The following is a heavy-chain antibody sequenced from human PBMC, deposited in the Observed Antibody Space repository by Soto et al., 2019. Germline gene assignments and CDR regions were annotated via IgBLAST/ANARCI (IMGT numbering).Heavy chain of an antibody. V-gene: IGHV2-5*01. J-gene: IGHJ4*02. CDR1: GFSLSTNGVG. CDR2: IYWNDGV. CDR3: VRRMIYSGQGF. Sequence: QITLQESGPPLVKPTQTLTLTCTFSGFSLSTNGVGVGWIRQPPGKALEWLAVIYWNDGVYYSPSLMSRLTITKATSKNLVVLIMTTMDPVDTATYYCVRRMIYSGQGFWGQGTLVTVSS. D-gene: IGHD3-22*01.